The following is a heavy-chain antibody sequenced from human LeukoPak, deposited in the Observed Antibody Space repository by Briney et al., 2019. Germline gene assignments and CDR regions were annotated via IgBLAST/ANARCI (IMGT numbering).Heavy chain of an antibody. D-gene: IGHD3-3*01. Sequence: GGSLRLSCAASGFTFSSYGMHWVRQAPGKGLEWVAFIRYDGSNKNYADSVKGRFTISRDNAKNSLYLQMNSLRAEDTAVYYCARESHWSGYSYWGQGTLVTVSS. CDR3: ARESHWSGYSY. V-gene: IGHV3-30*02. CDR2: IRYDGSNK. J-gene: IGHJ4*02. CDR1: GFTFSSYG.